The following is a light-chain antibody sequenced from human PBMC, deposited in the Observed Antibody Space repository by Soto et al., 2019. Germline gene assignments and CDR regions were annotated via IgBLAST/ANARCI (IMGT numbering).Light chain of an antibody. J-gene: IGKJ5*01. CDR2: GAS. Sequence: EIVLTQSPGTLSLSPGERATLSCRTSQSLSNNYLAWYQQKPGQAPRLLFYGASIRATGIPDRFSGSGSGAHFTLTISSLEPEDFAVYHCQQYSSSPLITFGQGTRLEI. V-gene: IGKV3-20*01. CDR1: QSLSNNY. CDR3: QQYSSSPLIT.